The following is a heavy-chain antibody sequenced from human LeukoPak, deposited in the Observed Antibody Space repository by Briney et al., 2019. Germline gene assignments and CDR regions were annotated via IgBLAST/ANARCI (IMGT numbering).Heavy chain of an antibody. J-gene: IGHJ4*02. CDR1: GFTSSSWA. CDR3: VTSPLNLGYCSAGSCHYFDY. D-gene: IGHD2-15*01. V-gene: IGHV3-23*01. Sequence: GGSLSLSCVRSGFTSSSWAMIWARKPPGKGGEGASVISGTGGTTYDEASVKGRFTISRDNPTNTLYMQINSLRAKNTAIYYCVTSPLNLGYCSAGSCHYFDYWGQGTLVTVSS. CDR2: ISGTGGTT.